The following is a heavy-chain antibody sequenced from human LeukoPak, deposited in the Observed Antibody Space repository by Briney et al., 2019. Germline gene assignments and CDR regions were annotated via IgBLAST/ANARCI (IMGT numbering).Heavy chain of an antibody. CDR3: ARDRYAGTFDI. CDR1: GFTFSSYA. V-gene: IGHV3-53*01. D-gene: IGHD1-14*01. Sequence: GGSLRLSCAASGFTFSSYAMHWVRQAPGKGLEWVSVIYSGGSTYYADSVKGRFTISRDNSKNTLYLQMNSLRAEDTAVYYCARDRYAGTFDIWGQGTMVTVSS. CDR2: IYSGGST. J-gene: IGHJ3*02.